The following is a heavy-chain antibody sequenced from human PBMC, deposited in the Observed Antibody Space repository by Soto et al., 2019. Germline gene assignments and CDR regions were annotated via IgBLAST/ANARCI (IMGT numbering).Heavy chain of an antibody. D-gene: IGHD5-18*01. J-gene: IGHJ4*02. V-gene: IGHV1-3*01. CDR2: INAGNGNT. Sequence: ASVKVSCKTSGFNFTTYSLHWVRQAPGQRLECMGWINAGNGNTKYSQKFQGRVTITKDTSASTAYMELSSLISEDTAVYYCARALKERYSYAYGVNFDYWGQGTLVTVSS. CDR1: GFNFTTYS. CDR3: ARALKERYSYAYGVNFDY.